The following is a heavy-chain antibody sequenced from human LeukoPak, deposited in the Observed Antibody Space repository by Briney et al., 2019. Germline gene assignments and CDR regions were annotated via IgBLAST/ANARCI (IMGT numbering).Heavy chain of an antibody. J-gene: IGHJ5*02. Sequence: GESLKISCKGSGYSFTNYWIGWVRQMPGKGLEWMGFIYPGDSDTRYSPSFQGQVTISADKSISTAYLQWSSLKASDTAMYYCARSTDPSWFDPWGQGTLVTVSS. V-gene: IGHV5-51*01. CDR1: GYSFTNYW. CDR2: IYPGDSDT. CDR3: ARSTDPSWFDP.